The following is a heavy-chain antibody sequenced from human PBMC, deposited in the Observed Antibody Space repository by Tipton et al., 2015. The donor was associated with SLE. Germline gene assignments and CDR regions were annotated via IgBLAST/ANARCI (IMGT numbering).Heavy chain of an antibody. CDR1: GFTFISYG. J-gene: IGHJ4*02. Sequence: QVQLVQSGAEVKKPGASVQVSCKASGFTFISYGISWVRQAPGQGLQWMGWISTFNGNRNYAQKLQGRVSMTTDTSTSTAYMELRSLRSDDTAVYYCALRWPDTWTTVHWGQGTLVTVSS. V-gene: IGHV1-18*01. CDR3: ALRWPDTWTTVH. CDR2: ISTFNGNR. D-gene: IGHD5-12*01.